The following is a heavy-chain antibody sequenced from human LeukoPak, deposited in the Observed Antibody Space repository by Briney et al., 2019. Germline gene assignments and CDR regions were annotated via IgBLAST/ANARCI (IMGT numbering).Heavy chain of an antibody. CDR3: ARALEWFETTDY. V-gene: IGHV4-30-4*08. Sequence: SQTLSLTCTVSGGSISSGDYYWSWIRRPPGKGLEWIGYIYYSGSTYYNPSLKSRVTISVDTSKNQFSLKLSSVTAADTAVYYCARALEWFETTDYWGQGTLVTVSS. CDR1: GGSISSGDYY. J-gene: IGHJ4*02. D-gene: IGHD3-3*01. CDR2: IYYSGST.